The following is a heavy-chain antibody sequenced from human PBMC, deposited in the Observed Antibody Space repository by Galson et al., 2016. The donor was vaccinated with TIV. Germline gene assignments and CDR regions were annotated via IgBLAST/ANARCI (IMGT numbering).Heavy chain of an antibody. Sequence: SVKVSCKASGYPFTNYDINWVRQTAGQGLEWLGWMHPDSGRTGYAQKFQGRVSMTRDTSISTAYMELRRLISEDTAVYYCARNVAQTGDFDDWGQGTLVTVSS. D-gene: IGHD7-27*01. V-gene: IGHV1-8*01. CDR2: MHPDSGRT. CDR3: ARNVAQTGDFDD. J-gene: IGHJ4*02. CDR1: GYPFTNYD.